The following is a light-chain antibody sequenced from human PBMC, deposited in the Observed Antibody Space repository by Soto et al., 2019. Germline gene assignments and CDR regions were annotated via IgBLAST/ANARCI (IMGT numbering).Light chain of an antibody. J-gene: IGLJ2*01. CDR2: GDT. V-gene: IGLV1-40*01. Sequence: QSVLTQPPSVSGAPGQRVTISCTGSSSNIGAPYDVHWYQQLPGTAPKLLIHGDTNRPSGVPDRFSGSKSGTSASLAITGLQAEDDADYYCQSYDSSLSGWVFGGGTKLTVL. CDR3: QSYDSSLSGWV. CDR1: SSNIGAPYD.